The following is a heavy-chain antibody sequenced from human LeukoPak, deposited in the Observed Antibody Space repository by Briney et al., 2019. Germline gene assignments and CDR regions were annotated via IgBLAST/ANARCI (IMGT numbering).Heavy chain of an antibody. Sequence: PGGSLRLSCAASGNYWMHWVRQAPGKGLVWVSHINSDGSWTSYADSVKGRFTISRDNSKNTLYLQMNSLRAEDTAVYYCARSQEMATIPFDYWGQGTLVTVSS. J-gene: IGHJ4*02. V-gene: IGHV3-74*01. CDR3: ARSQEMATIPFDY. CDR2: INSDGSWT. CDR1: GNYW. D-gene: IGHD5-24*01.